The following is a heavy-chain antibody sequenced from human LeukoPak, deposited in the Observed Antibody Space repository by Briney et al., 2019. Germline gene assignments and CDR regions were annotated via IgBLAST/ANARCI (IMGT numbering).Heavy chain of an antibody. CDR1: GGSFSGYY. CDR2: INHSGST. V-gene: IGHV4-34*01. J-gene: IGHJ5*02. D-gene: IGHD4-4*01. Sequence: SETLSLTCAVYGGSFSGYYWSWLRQPPGKGLEWIGEINHSGSTNYNPSLKSRVTLSVDTSKNQFSLKLSSVTAADTAVYYCARDAPTVTTGAWGQGTLVTVSS. CDR3: ARDAPTVTTGA.